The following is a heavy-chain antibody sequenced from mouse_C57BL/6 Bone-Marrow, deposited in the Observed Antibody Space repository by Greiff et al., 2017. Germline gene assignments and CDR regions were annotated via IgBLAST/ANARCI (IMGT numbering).Heavy chain of an antibody. CDR1: GYTFTSYG. CDR2: IYPRSGNT. Sequence: VQLQQSGAELARPGASVKLSCKASGYTFTSYGISWVKQRTGQGLEWIGEIYPRSGNTYYNEKFKGKATLTADKSSSTAYMELRRLTSEDSAVYFCARGAQALFAYWGQGTLVTVSA. CDR3: ARGAQALFAY. V-gene: IGHV1-81*01. D-gene: IGHD3-2*02. J-gene: IGHJ3*01.